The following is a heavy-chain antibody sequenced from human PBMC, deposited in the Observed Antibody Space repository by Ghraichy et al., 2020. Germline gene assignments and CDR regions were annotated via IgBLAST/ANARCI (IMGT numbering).Heavy chain of an antibody. Sequence: SQTLSLTCAVYGGSFSGYYWSWIRQPPGKGLEWIGEINHSGSTNYNPSLKSRVTISVDTSKNQFSLKLSSVTAADTAVYYCARVSDRELRTAFFDYWGQGTLVTVSS. D-gene: IGHD1-7*01. CDR2: INHSGST. J-gene: IGHJ4*02. CDR3: ARVSDRELRTAFFDY. CDR1: GGSFSGYY. V-gene: IGHV4-34*01.